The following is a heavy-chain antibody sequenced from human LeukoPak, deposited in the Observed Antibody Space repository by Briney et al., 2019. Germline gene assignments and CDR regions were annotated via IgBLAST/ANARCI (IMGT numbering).Heavy chain of an antibody. CDR3: ARGLRYFDWLFL. J-gene: IGHJ5*02. CDR1: GGTLSSYA. V-gene: IGHV1-69*06. Sequence: SVKVSCKASGGTLSSYAISWVRQAPGQGLEWMGGIIPIFGTANYAQKFQGRVTITADKSTSTAYMELSSLRSEDTAVYYCARGLRYFDWLFLWGQGTLVTVSS. CDR2: IIPIFGTA. D-gene: IGHD3-9*01.